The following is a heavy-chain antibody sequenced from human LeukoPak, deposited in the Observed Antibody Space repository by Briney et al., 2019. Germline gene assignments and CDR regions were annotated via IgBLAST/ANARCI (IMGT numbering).Heavy chain of an antibody. CDR1: GFTFSSYA. Sequence: GGSLRLSCAASGFTFSSYAMHWVRQAPGKGLEYVSAISSNGGSTYYANSAKGRFTISRDNSKNTLYLQMGSLRAEDMAVYYCARDWGYCSGGSCYSHYYYGMDVWGQGTTVTVSS. D-gene: IGHD2-15*01. V-gene: IGHV3-64*01. CDR2: ISSNGGST. J-gene: IGHJ6*02. CDR3: ARDWGYCSGGSCYSHYYYGMDV.